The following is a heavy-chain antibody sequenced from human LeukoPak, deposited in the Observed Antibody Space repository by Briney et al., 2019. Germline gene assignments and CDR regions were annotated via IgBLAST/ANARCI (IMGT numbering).Heavy chain of an antibody. Sequence: PSETLSLTCAVYGGSFSGYYWSWIRQPPGKGLEWIGEINHSGSTNYNPSLKSRVTISVGTSKNQFSLKLSSVTAADTAVYYCATTRRYCSSTSCRPNYGMDVWGQGTTVTVSS. D-gene: IGHD2-2*01. CDR2: INHSGST. CDR3: ATTRRYCSSTSCRPNYGMDV. J-gene: IGHJ6*02. CDR1: GGSFSGYY. V-gene: IGHV4-34*01.